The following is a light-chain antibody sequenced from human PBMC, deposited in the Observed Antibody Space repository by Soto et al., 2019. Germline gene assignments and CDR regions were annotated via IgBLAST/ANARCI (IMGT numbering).Light chain of an antibody. J-gene: IGLJ1*01. CDR1: NIGSRN. V-gene: IGLV3-21*02. CDR3: QVWDNGSDGGV. CDR2: DSF. Sequence: SYELTQPPSVSVAPGQATSITCGGDNIGSRNVHWYQQKPGQAPVLVLYDSFDRPSGIPERISGSNSGNTATLTINRVEAGDEADYYCQVWDNGSDGGVFGHATKVTV.